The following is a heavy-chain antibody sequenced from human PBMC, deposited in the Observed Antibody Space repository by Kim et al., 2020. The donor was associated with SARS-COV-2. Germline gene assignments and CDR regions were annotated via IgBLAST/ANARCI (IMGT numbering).Heavy chain of an antibody. CDR1: GGSFSGYY. CDR2: INHSGST. V-gene: IGHV4-34*01. CDR3: ARPEGGDITRPHAFDI. J-gene: IGHJ3*02. Sequence: SETLSLTCAVYGGSFSGYYWSWIRQPPGKGLEWIGEINHSGSTNYNPSLKSRVTISVDTSKNQFSLKLSSVTAADTAVYYCARPEGGDITRPHAFDIWGQGTMVTVSS. D-gene: IGHD4-17*01.